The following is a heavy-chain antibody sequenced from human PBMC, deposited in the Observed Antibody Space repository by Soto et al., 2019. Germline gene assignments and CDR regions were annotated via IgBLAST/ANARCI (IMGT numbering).Heavy chain of an antibody. CDR2: IWYDGSNK. Sequence: QVQLVESGGGVVQPGRSLRLSCAASGFTFSSYGMHWVRQAPGKGLEWVAVIWYDGSNKYYADSVKGRFTISRDNSKNTLYLQMNSLRAEDTAVYYCARTGPATYYYGSGHFDYWGQGTLVTVSS. J-gene: IGHJ4*02. CDR1: GFTFSSYG. V-gene: IGHV3-33*01. CDR3: ARTGPATYYYGSGHFDY. D-gene: IGHD3-10*01.